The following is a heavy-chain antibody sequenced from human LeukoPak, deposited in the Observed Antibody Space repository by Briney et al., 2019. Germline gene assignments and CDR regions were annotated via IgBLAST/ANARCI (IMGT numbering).Heavy chain of an antibody. D-gene: IGHD3-16*01. CDR2: IYHTGTT. J-gene: IGHJ4*02. V-gene: IGHV4-59*08. CDR3: ARLRAYKTTHQFYCDY. Sequence: SETLSLTCTVSGGSISPYYWAWFRQPPGQGLKYIGDIYHTGTTSYSPSLQSRVTISLDTSQNQFPLRLSSVTAADAAIYYCARLRAYKTTHQFYCDYWGQGTLVTVSS. CDR1: GGSISPYY.